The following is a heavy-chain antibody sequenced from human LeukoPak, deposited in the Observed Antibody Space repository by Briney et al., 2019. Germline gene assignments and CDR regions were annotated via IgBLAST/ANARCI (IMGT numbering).Heavy chain of an antibody. J-gene: IGHJ4*02. CDR1: GFTFSSYW. D-gene: IGHD4-17*01. CDR3: ARVSWTTVTTGGYYFDY. Sequence: PGGSLRLSCAASGFTFSSYWMSWVRQAPGKGLEWVSSISSSSSYIYYADSVKGRFTISRDNAKNSLYLQMNSLRAEDTAVYYCARVSWTTVTTGGYYFDYWGQGTLVTVSS. V-gene: IGHV3-21*01. CDR2: ISSSSSYI.